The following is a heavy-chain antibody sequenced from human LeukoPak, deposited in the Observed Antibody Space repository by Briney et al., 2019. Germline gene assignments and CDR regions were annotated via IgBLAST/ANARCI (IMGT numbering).Heavy chain of an antibody. CDR1: GGSISSYY. J-gene: IGHJ6*03. Sequence: PSETLPLTCTVSGGSISSYYWSWIRQPAGKGLEWIGRIYTSGSTNYNPSLKSRVTMSVDTSKDQFSLKLSSVTAADTAVYYCARAPYCSGGSCYYRHYYYYYMDVWGKGTTVTVS. V-gene: IGHV4-4*07. CDR2: IYTSGST. D-gene: IGHD2-15*01. CDR3: ARAPYCSGGSCYYRHYYYYYMDV.